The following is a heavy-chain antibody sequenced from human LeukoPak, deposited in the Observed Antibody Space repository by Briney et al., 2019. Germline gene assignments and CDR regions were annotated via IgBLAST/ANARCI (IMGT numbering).Heavy chain of an antibody. CDR3: ARAEKAVTGTLDS. V-gene: IGHV4-59*01. CDR1: GDSISNYY. J-gene: IGHJ4*02. Sequence: SETLSLTCTVSGDSISNYYWGWIRQSPGKEMEWIGYMYNRGSTIYNPSLKSRVTISTDTSKNQSSLRLTSVTAADTAVYYCARAEKAVTGTLDSWGQGTLITVSS. CDR2: MYNRGST. D-gene: IGHD6-19*01.